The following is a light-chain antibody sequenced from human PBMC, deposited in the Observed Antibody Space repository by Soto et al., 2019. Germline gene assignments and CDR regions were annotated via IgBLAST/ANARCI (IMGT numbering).Light chain of an antibody. CDR1: QNISNY. Sequence: DIQMTQSPSSLSASVGDRVTMTCRASQNISNYLNWYQQKPGNAPKLLIYAASTLQSGVPSRFSGSGSGTDFTLTISSLQPEDFATYYCQQSYSTPLSITFGQGTRLEIK. J-gene: IGKJ5*01. CDR2: AAS. V-gene: IGKV1-39*01. CDR3: QQSYSTPLSIT.